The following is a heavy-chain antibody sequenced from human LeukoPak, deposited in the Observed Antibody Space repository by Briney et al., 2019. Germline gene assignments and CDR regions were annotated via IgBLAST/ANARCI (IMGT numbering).Heavy chain of an antibody. V-gene: IGHV3-15*01. D-gene: IGHD2-15*01. J-gene: IGHJ4*02. CDR3: TTEDVVVVAAHDY. Sequence: MTGGSLRLSCAASGFTFSSYAMSWVRQAPGKGLEWVGRIKSKTDGGTTDYAAPVKGRFTISRDDSKNTLYLQMNSLKTEDTAVYYCTTEDVVVVAAHDYWGQGTLVTVSS. CDR1: GFTFSSYA. CDR2: IKSKTDGGTT.